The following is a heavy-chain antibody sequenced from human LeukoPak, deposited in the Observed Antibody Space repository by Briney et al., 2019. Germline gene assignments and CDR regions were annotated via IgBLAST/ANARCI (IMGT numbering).Heavy chain of an antibody. CDR2: IRYDGSNK. V-gene: IGHV3-30*02. Sequence: GGPLRLSCAASGFTFSSYGMHWVRQAPGKGLEWVAFIRYDGSNKYYADSVKGRFTISRDNSKNTLYLQMNSLRAEDTAVYYCARIHCSGGSCYSEYYYYMDVWGKGTTVTISS. D-gene: IGHD2-15*01. J-gene: IGHJ6*03. CDR1: GFTFSSYG. CDR3: ARIHCSGGSCYSEYYYYMDV.